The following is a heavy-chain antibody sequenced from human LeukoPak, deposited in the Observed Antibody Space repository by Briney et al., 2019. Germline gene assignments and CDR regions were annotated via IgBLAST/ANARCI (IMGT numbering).Heavy chain of an antibody. CDR1: GFTVSSNY. D-gene: IGHD1-14*01. J-gene: IGHJ3*01. CDR3: ARFRTRNSGAFDL. Sequence: GGSLRLSCAASGFTVSSNYMSWVRQAPGKGLEWVANIKQDSVKGRFTISRDNAKNSLFLQMSSLRAEDTAVYYCARFRTRNSGAFDLWGQGTMVTVSS. CDR2: IKQ. V-gene: IGHV3-7*01.